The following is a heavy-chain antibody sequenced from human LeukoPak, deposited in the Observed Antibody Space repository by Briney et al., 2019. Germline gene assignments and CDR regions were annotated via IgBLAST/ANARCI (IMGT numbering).Heavy chain of an antibody. CDR3: ARGRYSSSWYGWFDP. V-gene: IGHV4-59*01. Sequence: SETLSLTCTVSGGSISSYYWSWIRQPPGKGLEWIGYIYYSGSTNYNPSLKSRVTISVATSKNQFSLKLSSVTAADTAVYYCARGRYSSSWYGWFDPWGQGTLVTVSS. J-gene: IGHJ5*02. CDR2: IYYSGST. D-gene: IGHD6-13*01. CDR1: GGSISSYY.